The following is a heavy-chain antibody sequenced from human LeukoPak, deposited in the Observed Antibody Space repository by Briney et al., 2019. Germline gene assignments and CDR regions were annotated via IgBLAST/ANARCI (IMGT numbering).Heavy chain of an antibody. D-gene: IGHD3-3*01. CDR3: ARTTYYDFWSGYLPYYYYMDV. CDR2: ISAYNGNT. J-gene: IGHJ6*03. V-gene: IGHV1-18*01. CDR1: GYTFTSYG. Sequence: ASVKVSCKASGYTFTSYGISWVRQAPGQGLEWMGWISAYNGNTNYAQKLQGRVTMTTDTSTSTAYMELRSLRSDDTAVYYCARTTYYDFWSGYLPYYYYMDVWGKGTTVTVSS.